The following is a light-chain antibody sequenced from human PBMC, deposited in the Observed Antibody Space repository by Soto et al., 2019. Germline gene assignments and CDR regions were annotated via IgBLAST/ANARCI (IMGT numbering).Light chain of an antibody. CDR3: HQYNIWPPLL. V-gene: IGKV3-15*01. Sequence: IVLTQSPGTLSLSPGERATLSCRASQSISSRYLAWYQQKPGQAPRLLIYGASTRATGIPARFSGSGSGTEYTLTISGLQSEDFAVYYCHQYNIWPPLLFGGGTKVDI. CDR1: QSISSRY. CDR2: GAS. J-gene: IGKJ4*01.